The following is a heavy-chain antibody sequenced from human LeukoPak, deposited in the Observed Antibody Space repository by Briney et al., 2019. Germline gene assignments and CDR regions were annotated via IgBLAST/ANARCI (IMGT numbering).Heavy chain of an antibody. V-gene: IGHV4-4*07. D-gene: IGHD6-19*01. Sequence: VKPSETLSLTCTVSGGSISSYYWSWIRQPAGKGLEWIGRIYTSGSTNYNPSLKSRVTMSVDTSKNQFSLKLSSVTAADTAVYYCASEAGSSGWFLGAYFDYWGQGTLVTVPS. CDR3: ASEAGSSGWFLGAYFDY. CDR2: IYTSGST. CDR1: GGSISSYY. J-gene: IGHJ4*02.